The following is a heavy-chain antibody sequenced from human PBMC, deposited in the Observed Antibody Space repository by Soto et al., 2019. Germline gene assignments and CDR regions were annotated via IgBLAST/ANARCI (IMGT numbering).Heavy chain of an antibody. J-gene: IGHJ6*02. CDR1: GGSISSSSYY. Sequence: SETLSLTCTVSGGSISSSSYYWGWIRQPPGKGLEWIGSIYYSGSTYYNPSLKSRVTISVDTSKNQFSLKLSSVTAADTAVYYCARRGAVAGYYYYGMDVWGQGTTVTVSS. CDR3: ARRGAVAGYYYYGMDV. CDR2: IYYSGST. V-gene: IGHV4-39*01. D-gene: IGHD6-19*01.